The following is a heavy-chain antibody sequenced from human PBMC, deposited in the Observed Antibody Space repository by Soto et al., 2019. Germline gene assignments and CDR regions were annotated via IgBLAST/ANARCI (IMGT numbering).Heavy chain of an antibody. V-gene: IGHV3-15*01. D-gene: IGHD6-19*01. CDR2: IKSKTDGGTT. CDR1: GSTFSTAW. J-gene: IGHJ4*02. Sequence: GSLRLSCAASGSTFSTAWMSWVRQAPGKGLEWVGRIKSKTDGGTTDYAAPVKGRFTISRDESTKTVSLQMNSLKAEDTAVYYCRTQWLDWGQGTLVTVSS. CDR3: RTQWLD.